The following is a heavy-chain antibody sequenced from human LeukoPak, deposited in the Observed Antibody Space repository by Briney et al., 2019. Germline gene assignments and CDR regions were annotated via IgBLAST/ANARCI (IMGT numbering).Heavy chain of an antibody. J-gene: IGHJ4*02. Sequence: PGGSLRLSCAVSGFTFSNYWMNGVRQAPGKGLEWVANINQDGSEKYYVDSVKGRFTISRDSAKTSLYLQMNSLRAEDTAVYYCAAEFRALSSITGTTSLGGYWGQGTLVSVSS. CDR1: GFTFSNYW. V-gene: IGHV3-7*01. CDR3: AAEFRALSSITGTTSLGGY. CDR2: INQDGSEK. D-gene: IGHD1-7*01.